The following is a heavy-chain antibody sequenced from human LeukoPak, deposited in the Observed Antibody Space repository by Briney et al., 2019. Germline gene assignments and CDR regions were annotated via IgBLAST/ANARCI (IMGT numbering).Heavy chain of an antibody. J-gene: IGHJ4*02. D-gene: IGHD4-17*01. CDR3: AKASSVTTPGVFDY. CDR1: GFTFSSYA. V-gene: IGHV3-23*01. CDR2: ISDSGGST. Sequence: PGGSLRLSCAASGFTFSSYAMSWVRQAPGKGLEWVSAISDSGGSTYYAASVKGRFTISRDNSNNTLYLQMNSLRAEDTAVYYCAKASSVTTPGVFDYWGQGTLVTVSS.